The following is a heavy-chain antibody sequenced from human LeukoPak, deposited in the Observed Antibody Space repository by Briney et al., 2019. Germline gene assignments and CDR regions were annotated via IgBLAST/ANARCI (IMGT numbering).Heavy chain of an antibody. CDR2: IYYSGST. J-gene: IGHJ4*02. V-gene: IGHV4-59*01. CDR3: VSGSSSYTY. Sequence: SETLSLTCTVSGGSISSSYWSWIRQPPGMGLEWIGYIYYSGSTDYNPSLKSRVTISVDTSKNQFSLKLSSVTAADTAVYYCVSGSSSYTYWGQGTLVTVSS. CDR1: GGSISSSY. D-gene: IGHD1-1*01.